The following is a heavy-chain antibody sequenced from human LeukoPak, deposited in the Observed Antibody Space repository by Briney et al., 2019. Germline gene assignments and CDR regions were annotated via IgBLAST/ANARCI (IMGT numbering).Heavy chain of an antibody. CDR2: ISYDGSNK. Sequence: GRSLRLSYAASGFTFSTYAMHWVRQAPGKGLEWVAVISYDGSNKYYADSVKGRFTISRDNAKNSLHLQMNSLRAEDTAVYYCARVSVSSGNYWGQGTLVTVSS. D-gene: IGHD6-19*01. J-gene: IGHJ4*02. CDR3: ARVSVSSGNY. CDR1: GFTFSTYA. V-gene: IGHV3-30-3*01.